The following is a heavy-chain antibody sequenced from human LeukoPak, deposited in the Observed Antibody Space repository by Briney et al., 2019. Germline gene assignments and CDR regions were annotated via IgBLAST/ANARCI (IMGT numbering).Heavy chain of an antibody. CDR3: VSDRSGWYSDL. CDR1: GGSISSGGYY. Sequence: SQTLSLTCTVSGGSISSGGYYWSWIRQHPGKGLEWIGYIYFSGSTYYNPSLKSRVNISVDTSKNQFSLKLSSVTAADTAVYYCVSDRSGWYSDLWGRGTLVTVSS. CDR2: IYFSGST. J-gene: IGHJ2*01. V-gene: IGHV4-31*03.